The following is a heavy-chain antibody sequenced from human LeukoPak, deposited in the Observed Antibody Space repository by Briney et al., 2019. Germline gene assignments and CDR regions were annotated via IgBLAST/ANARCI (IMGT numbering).Heavy chain of an antibody. CDR3: AREGLTPVDY. V-gene: IGHV3-30*04. D-gene: IGHD2-15*01. CDR1: GFTFSSYA. CDR2: ISYDGSNK. Sequence: PGGSLRLSCAASGFTFSSYAMHWVRQAPGKGLEWVAVISYDGSNKYYADSVKGRFTISRDNSKNTLYLQMNSLRAEDTAVYYCAREGLTPVDYWGQGTLVTVSS. J-gene: IGHJ4*02.